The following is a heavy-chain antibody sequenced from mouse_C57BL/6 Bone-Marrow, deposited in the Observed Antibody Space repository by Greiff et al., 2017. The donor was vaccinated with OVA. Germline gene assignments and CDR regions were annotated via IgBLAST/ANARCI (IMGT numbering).Heavy chain of an antibody. J-gene: IGHJ3*01. CDR1: GYTFTDYY. CDR3: ARSPQYPAGFAS. CDR2: INPNNGGT. Sequence: EVQLQQSGPELVKPGASVKISCKASGYTFTDYYMNWVKQSHGKSLEWIGDINPNNGGTSYNQKFKGNATLTVDKSSSTAYMELRSLTSEDSAVYYCARSPQYPAGFASWGQGTLVTVSA. V-gene: IGHV1-26*01.